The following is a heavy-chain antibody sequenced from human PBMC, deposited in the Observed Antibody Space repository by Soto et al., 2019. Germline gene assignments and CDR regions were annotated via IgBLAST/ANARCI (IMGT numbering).Heavy chain of an antibody. J-gene: IGHJ4*02. Sequence: CTWIRQPPGKGLEWIGYIYDSGSTNYNPSLKSRVTISLDTSKNQFSLKLSSVTAADTAVYYCAKEGESVAGTLGAVDYWGQGTLVTVSS. V-gene: IGHV4-59*01. CDR3: AKEGESVAGTLGAVDY. D-gene: IGHD6-19*01. CDR2: IYDSGST.